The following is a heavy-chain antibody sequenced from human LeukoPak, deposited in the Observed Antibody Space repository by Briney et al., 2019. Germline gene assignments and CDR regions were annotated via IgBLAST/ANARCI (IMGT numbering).Heavy chain of an antibody. CDR3: ARTLNSGYYLYYFDY. Sequence: SETLSLTCTVSGGSISSYYWSWIRQPPGKGLEWIGYIYYSGSTNYNPSLKSRVTISVDTSKNQFSLKLSSVTAADTAVYYCARTLNSGYYLYYFDYWGQGTLVTVSS. J-gene: IGHJ4*02. CDR1: GGSISSYY. V-gene: IGHV4-59*01. D-gene: IGHD3-22*01. CDR2: IYYSGST.